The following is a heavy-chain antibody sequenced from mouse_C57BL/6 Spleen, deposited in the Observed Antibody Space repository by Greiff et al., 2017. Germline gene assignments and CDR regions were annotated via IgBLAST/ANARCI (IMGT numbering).Heavy chain of an antibody. CDR2: ISSGSSTI. J-gene: IGHJ2*01. V-gene: IGHV5-17*01. Sequence: EVKLVESGGGLVKPGGSLKLSCAASGFTFSDYGMHWVRQAPEKGLEWVAYISSGSSTIYYAYTVKGRFTISRDNANNTLFLQMTSLRSEDTAMYYCARGDDYFDYWGQGTTLTVSS. CDR3: ARGDDYFDY. CDR1: GFTFSDYG.